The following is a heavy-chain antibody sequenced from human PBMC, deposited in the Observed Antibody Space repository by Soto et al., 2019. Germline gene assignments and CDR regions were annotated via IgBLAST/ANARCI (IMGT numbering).Heavy chain of an antibody. V-gene: IGHV3-30-3*01. D-gene: IGHD5-12*01. CDR1: GFTFSSYA. CDR3: VKCSVALYYYYGMDV. J-gene: IGHJ6*02. CDR2: ISYDGSNK. Sequence: TGGSLRLSCAASGFTFSSYAMHWVRQAPGKGLEWVAVISYDGSNKYYADSVKGRFTISRDNSKNTLYLQMNSLRAEDTAVYYCVKCSVALYYYYGMDVWGQGTTVTVSS.